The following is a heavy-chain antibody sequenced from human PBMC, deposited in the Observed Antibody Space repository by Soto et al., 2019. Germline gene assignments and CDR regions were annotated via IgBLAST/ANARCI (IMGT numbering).Heavy chain of an antibody. D-gene: IGHD5-12*01. CDR1: GFTFSSYA. J-gene: IGHJ4*02. CDR3: ARDPYDGAFDC. V-gene: IGHV3-23*01. CDR2: ISGSGGST. Sequence: GGSLRLSCAASGFTFSSYAMSWVRQAPGKGLEWVSAISGSGGSTYYADSVKGRVTISRDNSKNSLYLQMNSLRAEDTAVYYCARDPYDGAFDCWGLGTLVTVSS.